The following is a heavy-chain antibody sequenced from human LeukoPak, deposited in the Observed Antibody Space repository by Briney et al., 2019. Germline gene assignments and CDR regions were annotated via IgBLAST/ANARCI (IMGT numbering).Heavy chain of an antibody. CDR1: GFTFSSYE. Sequence: GGSLRLSCAASGFTFSSYEMNWVSQAPGKGVEWDSYISSTGSPIYYTDSVKARFTICRDNAKNSLYLQMNSLRAEDTAVYYCARDPTSVITYYFDYWGQGTLATVSS. CDR2: ISSTGSPI. D-gene: IGHD3-16*01. CDR3: ARDPTSVITYYFDY. J-gene: IGHJ4*02. V-gene: IGHV3-48*03.